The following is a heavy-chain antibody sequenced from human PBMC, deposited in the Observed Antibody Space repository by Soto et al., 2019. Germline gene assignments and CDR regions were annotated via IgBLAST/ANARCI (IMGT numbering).Heavy chain of an antibody. D-gene: IGHD3-10*01. CDR1: GGSISSSSYY. CDR2: IYYSGST. CDR3: ARKEYYFDY. V-gene: IGHV4-39*07. Sequence: SETLSLTCTVSGGSISSSSYYWGWIRQPPGKGLEWIGSIYYSGSTYYNPSLKSRVTISVDTSKNQFSLRVSSVTAADTAVYYCARKEYYFDYWGQGILVTVSS. J-gene: IGHJ4*02.